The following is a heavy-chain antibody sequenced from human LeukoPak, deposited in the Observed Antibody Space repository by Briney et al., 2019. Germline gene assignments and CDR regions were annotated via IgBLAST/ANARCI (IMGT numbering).Heavy chain of an antibody. Sequence: SETLSLTCAVYGGSFSGYYWSWIRQPPGKGLEWIGEINHSGSTNYNPSLKSRVTISVDTSKNQFSLKLSSVTAADTAVYYCARGARPVAMRNYFDYWGQGTLVTVSS. CDR2: INHSGST. J-gene: IGHJ4*02. D-gene: IGHD2-2*01. CDR1: GGSFSGYY. CDR3: ARGARPVAMRNYFDY. V-gene: IGHV4-34*01.